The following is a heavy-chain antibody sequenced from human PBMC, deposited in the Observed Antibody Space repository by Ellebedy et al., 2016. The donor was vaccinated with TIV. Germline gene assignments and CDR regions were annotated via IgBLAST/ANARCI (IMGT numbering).Heavy chain of an antibody. CDR3: APPGVVAPLD. Sequence: SLKISCAASGFTFDDYAMHWVRQAPGKGLEWVSGISWNSGSIGYADSVKGRFTISRDNSKNTLYLQMNSLRAEDTAVYYCAPPGVVAPLDWGQGTLVTVSS. D-gene: IGHD5-12*01. J-gene: IGHJ4*02. CDR2: ISWNSGSI. V-gene: IGHV3-9*01. CDR1: GFTFDDYA.